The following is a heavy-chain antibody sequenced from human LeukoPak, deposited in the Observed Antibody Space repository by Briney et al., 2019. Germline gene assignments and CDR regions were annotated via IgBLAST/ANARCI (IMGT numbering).Heavy chain of an antibody. V-gene: IGHV3-30*02. CDR2: IRYDGSNK. D-gene: IGHD5-18*01. CDR3: AKGSEYSYGYDYFDY. J-gene: IGHJ4*02. CDR1: GFTFSSYG. Sequence: GGSLRLSCAASGFTFSSYGMHWVRQAPGKGLEGVAFIRYDGSNKYYADSVKGRFPISRDNSKNTLYLQMNSLRAEGTAVYYCAKGSEYSYGYDYFDYWGQGTLVTVSP.